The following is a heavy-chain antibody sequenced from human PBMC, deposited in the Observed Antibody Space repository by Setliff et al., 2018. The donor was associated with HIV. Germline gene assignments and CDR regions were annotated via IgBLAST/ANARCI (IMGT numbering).Heavy chain of an antibody. D-gene: IGHD5-12*01. CDR2: ISYSGNT. V-gene: IGHV4-39*02. Sequence: SETLSLTCTVSGGSISSSGYFWGWIRQPPGRGLEWIGSISYSGNTYYNPSLKSRVTISVDTSKNHLSLKLNSVTAADTAVYYCARGGLGDGYNRDSWGQGTLVTVSS. CDR3: ARGGLGDGYNRDS. CDR1: GGSISSSGYF. J-gene: IGHJ4*02.